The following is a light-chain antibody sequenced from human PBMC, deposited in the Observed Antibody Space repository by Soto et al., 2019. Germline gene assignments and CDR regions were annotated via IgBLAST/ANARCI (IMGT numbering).Light chain of an antibody. V-gene: IGKV3-15*01. J-gene: IGKJ3*01. CDR1: QSVNLN. CDR3: HQYNSWPRGT. CDR2: GAS. Sequence: EIVMTQSPSTLCVSPGEGAGLPCTASQSVNLNLAWYQQKPGQPPRLLLYGASTRATGLPVRFRGSGSGTEFTLTISSLQSEDSAVYYCHQYNSWPRGTFGPGTKVDIK.